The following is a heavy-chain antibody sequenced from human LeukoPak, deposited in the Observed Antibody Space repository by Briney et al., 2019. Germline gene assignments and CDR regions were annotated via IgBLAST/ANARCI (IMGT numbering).Heavy chain of an antibody. V-gene: IGHV3-15*01. Sequence: KPGGSLRLSXAASGFTFSNAWMSWVGQAPGKGLEWVGRIKSKTDGGTTDYAAPVKGRFTISRDDSKNTLYLQMNSLKTEDTVVYYCTTDAYCSSTSYPFNYYYYYYYMDVWGKGTTVTVSS. CDR1: GFTFSNAW. J-gene: IGHJ6*03. CDR2: IKSKTDGGTT. CDR3: TTDAYCSSTSYPFNYYYYYYYMDV. D-gene: IGHD2-2*01.